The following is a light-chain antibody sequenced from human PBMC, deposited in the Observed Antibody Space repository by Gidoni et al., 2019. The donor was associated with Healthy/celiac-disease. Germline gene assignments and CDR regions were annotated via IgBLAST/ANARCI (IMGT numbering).Light chain of an antibody. Sequence: DIQMTQSPSSLSASVGDRVTITCRASQSISSYLNWYQQKPGKAPKLLIYSASSLQSGFPSRFSGIGSGTDFTLTISSLQPEDFATYYCQQSYSTPLTFGGGTKVEIK. CDR2: SAS. CDR3: QQSYSTPLT. J-gene: IGKJ4*01. CDR1: QSISSY. V-gene: IGKV1-39*01.